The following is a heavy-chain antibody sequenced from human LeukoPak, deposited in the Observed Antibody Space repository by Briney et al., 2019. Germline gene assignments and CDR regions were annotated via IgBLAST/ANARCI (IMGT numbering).Heavy chain of an antibody. CDR1: GGSISSSSYY. CDR3: ARGVGANDAFDI. J-gene: IGHJ3*02. D-gene: IGHD1-26*01. Sequence: SETLSLTCTVSGGSISSSSYYWGWICQPPGKGLEWIGSIYYSGSTYYNPSLKSRVTISVDTSKNQFSLKLSSVTAADTAVYYCARGVGANDAFDIWGQGTMVTVSS. V-gene: IGHV4-39*07. CDR2: IYYSGST.